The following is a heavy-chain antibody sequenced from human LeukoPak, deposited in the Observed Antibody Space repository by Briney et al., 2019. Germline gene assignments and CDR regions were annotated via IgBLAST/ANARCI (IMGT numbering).Heavy chain of an antibody. D-gene: IGHD6-13*01. CDR1: GFAFSSYW. J-gene: IGHJ4*02. CDR3: AKAGIAAAHVAFYFDY. CDR2: IKQDGSEK. V-gene: IGHV3-7*03. Sequence: PGGSLRLSCAASGFAFSSYWMSWVRQAPGKGLEWVANIKQDGSEKYYVDSVKGRFTISRDNAKNSLYLQMNSLRAEDTALYYCAKAGIAAAHVAFYFDYWGQGTLVTVSS.